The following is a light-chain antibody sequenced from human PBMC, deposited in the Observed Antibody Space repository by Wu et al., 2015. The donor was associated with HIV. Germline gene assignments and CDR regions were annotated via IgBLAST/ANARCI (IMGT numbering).Light chain of an antibody. CDR2: DAS. CDR1: QSINTY. J-gene: IGKJ4*01. Sequence: PGERATLSCRASQSINTYLAWYQQRPGQPPRLLMFDASNRAIGIPARFSGSGSGTDFTLTINSLEAEDFAVYYCQQRLNWPLTFGGGTKVEIK. CDR3: QQRLNWPLT. V-gene: IGKV3-11*01.